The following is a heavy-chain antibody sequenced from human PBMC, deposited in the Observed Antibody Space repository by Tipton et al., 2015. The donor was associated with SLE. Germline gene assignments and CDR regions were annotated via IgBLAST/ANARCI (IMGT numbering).Heavy chain of an antibody. V-gene: IGHV1-2*02. J-gene: IGHJ5*02. CDR3: ARERIAVAGTAFDP. D-gene: IGHD6-19*01. CDR1: GYTFTDYY. CDR2: INPNTGGT. Sequence: QLVQSGAEVKKPGASVKVSCKASGYTFTDYYMHWVRQAPGQGLEWMGWINPNTGGTNYAQKFQGRVTMTRDTSISTAYMELSRLRSDDTAVYYCARERIAVAGTAFDPWGQGTLVTVSS.